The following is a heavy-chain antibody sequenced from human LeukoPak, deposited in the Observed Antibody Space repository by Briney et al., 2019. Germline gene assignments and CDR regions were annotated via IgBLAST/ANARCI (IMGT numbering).Heavy chain of an antibody. D-gene: IGHD6-19*01. CDR1: GYTFTSYY. J-gene: IGHJ3*02. V-gene: IGHV1-69*13. CDR2: IIPIFGTA. Sequence: SMKVSCKASGYTFTSYYMHWVRQAPGQGLEWMGGIIPIFGTANYAQKFQGRVTITADESTSTAYMELSSLRSEDTAVYYCARGAGFYSSGWYDAFDIWGQGTMVTVSS. CDR3: ARGAGFYSSGWYDAFDI.